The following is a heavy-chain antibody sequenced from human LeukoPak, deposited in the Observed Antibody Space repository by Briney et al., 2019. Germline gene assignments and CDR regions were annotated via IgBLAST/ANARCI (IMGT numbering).Heavy chain of an antibody. CDR3: ATDWSY. CDR1: GFTFDDYA. V-gene: IGHV3-9*01. J-gene: IGHJ4*02. Sequence: GGSLRLSCAASGFTFDDYAMHWVRQAPGKGLEWVSGISWNSGNIGYADSVKGRFTISRDNGKNSLDLQVNSLRAEDTAIYYCATDWSYWGQGTLVTVSS. CDR2: ISWNSGNI.